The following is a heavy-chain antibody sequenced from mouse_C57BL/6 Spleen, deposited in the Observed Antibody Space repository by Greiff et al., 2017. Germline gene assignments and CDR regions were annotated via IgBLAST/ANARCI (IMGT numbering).Heavy chain of an antibody. CDR2: INPSNGGT. V-gene: IGHV1-53*01. CDR3: ARDDGYYRYFDV. Sequence: QVQLQQPGTELVKPGASVKLSCKASGYTCTSYWMHWVKQRPGQGLEWIGNINPSNGGTNYNEKFKSKATLTVDKSSSTAYMQLSSLTSEDSAVXYCARDDGYYRYFDVWGTGTTVTVSS. J-gene: IGHJ1*03. CDR1: GYTCTSYW. D-gene: IGHD2-3*01.